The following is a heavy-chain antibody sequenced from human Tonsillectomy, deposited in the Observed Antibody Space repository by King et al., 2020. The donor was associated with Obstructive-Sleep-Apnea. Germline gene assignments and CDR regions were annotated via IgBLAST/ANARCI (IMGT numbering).Heavy chain of an antibody. CDR1: GFTFSSYW. CDR2: IKQDRSEK. V-gene: IGHV3-7*01. CDR3: ASWGIQLWDRYYFDY. Sequence: VQLVESGGGLVQPGGSLRLSCAASGFTFSSYWMSWVRQAPGKGLEWVANIKQDRSEKYYVDSVKGRFTISRDNAKNSLYLQMNSLRAEDTAVYYCASWGIQLWDRYYFDYWGQGTLVTVSS. J-gene: IGHJ4*02. D-gene: IGHD5-18*01.